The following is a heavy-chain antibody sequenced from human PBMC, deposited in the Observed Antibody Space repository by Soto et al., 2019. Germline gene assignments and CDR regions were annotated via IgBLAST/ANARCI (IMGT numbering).Heavy chain of an antibody. J-gene: IGHJ4*02. CDR2: ISYDGSNK. D-gene: IGHD3-22*01. Sequence: GGSLRLSCAAPGFTFSSYGMHWVRQAPGKGLEWVAVISYDGSNKYYADSVKGRFTISRDNSKNTLYLQMNSLRAEDTAVYYCAKGGGHYYDSSGHYYWGQGTLVTLSS. V-gene: IGHV3-30*18. CDR3: AKGGGHYYDSSGHYY. CDR1: GFTFSSYG.